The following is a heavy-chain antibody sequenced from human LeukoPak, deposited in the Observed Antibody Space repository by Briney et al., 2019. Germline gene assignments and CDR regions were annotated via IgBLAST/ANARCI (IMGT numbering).Heavy chain of an antibody. CDR2: IYSGGST. D-gene: IGHD6-19*01. CDR1: GFTVSSNY. V-gene: IGHV3-53*01. J-gene: IGHJ4*02. CDR3: ARGDSSGYYYFEY. Sequence: GSLRLSCAASGFTVSSNYMSWVRQAPGKGLEWVSVIYSGGSTYYADSVKGRFTISRDNSKNTLYLQMNSLRAEDTAVYHCARGDSSGYYYFEYWGQGTLVTVSS.